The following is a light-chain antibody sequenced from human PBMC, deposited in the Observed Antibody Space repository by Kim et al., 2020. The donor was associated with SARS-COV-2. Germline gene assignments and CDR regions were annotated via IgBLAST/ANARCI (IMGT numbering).Light chain of an antibody. V-gene: IGLV7-46*01. CDR3: LLSYSDSRV. CDR1: TGAVTSDHF. CDR2: DTG. Sequence: PGGTVPITCDSSTGAVTSDHFPYWFQQKPGQAPRTLIYDTGNRHSWTPARFSGSLLGGKAALTLSAAQAEDEADYYCLLSYSDSRVFGGGTQLTVL. J-gene: IGLJ2*01.